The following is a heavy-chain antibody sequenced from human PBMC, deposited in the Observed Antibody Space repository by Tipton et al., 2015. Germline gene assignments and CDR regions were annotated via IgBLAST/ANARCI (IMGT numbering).Heavy chain of an antibody. V-gene: IGHV4-59*06. CDR1: GASIDSYY. CDR2: IYYSGNT. D-gene: IGHD5-12*01. J-gene: IGHJ4*02. Sequence: TLSLTCSVSGASIDSYYWSWIRQPPGKGLEWIGYIYYSGNTYYNPSLKSRVTISVDTSKSQFSLKLTSVTAADTAVYYCARVKVATMLYYFDYWGQGTLVTVSS. CDR3: ARVKVATMLYYFDY.